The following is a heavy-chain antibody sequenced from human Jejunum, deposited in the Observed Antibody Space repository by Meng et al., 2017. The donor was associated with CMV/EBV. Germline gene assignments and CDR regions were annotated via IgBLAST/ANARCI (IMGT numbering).Heavy chain of an antibody. V-gene: IGHV1-2*06. Sequence: SCKASGSTFPGYYLHWVRQAPGQGLEWMGRINPDSGSTNYAQRFQDRVSLTTDTSISTAYMELDWLRSDDSALYYCARDWGKGGLDYWGQGTLVTVSS. J-gene: IGHJ4*02. CDR3: ARDWGKGGLDY. D-gene: IGHD3-16*01. CDR1: GSTFPGYY. CDR2: INPDSGST.